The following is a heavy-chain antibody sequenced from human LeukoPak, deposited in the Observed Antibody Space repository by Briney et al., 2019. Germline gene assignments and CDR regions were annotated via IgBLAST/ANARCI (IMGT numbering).Heavy chain of an antibody. CDR1: GGTFSSYA. V-gene: IGHV1-69*04. CDR3: ARQGVAAAADY. CDR2: IIPIFGIA. Sequence: GASVKVSCKASGGTFSSYAIIWVRQAPGQGLEWMGRIIPIFGIANYAQKFQGRVTITADKSTSTAYMELSSLRSEDTAVYYCARQGVAAAADYWGQGTLVTVSS. J-gene: IGHJ4*02. D-gene: IGHD6-13*01.